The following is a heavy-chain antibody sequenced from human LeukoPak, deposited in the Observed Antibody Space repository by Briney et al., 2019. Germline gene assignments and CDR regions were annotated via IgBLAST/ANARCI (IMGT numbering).Heavy chain of an antibody. J-gene: IGHJ5*02. CDR2: FYYSGST. CDR1: VGSISSGDYY. Sequence: SQTLSLTCTVSVGSISSGDYYWSWIRHPPGKGLEWIGYFYYSGSTYYNPSLKSRVTISVDTSKTQFSLKLSSVTAADTAVYYCARPYYYDSRIDPWGQGTLVTVSS. D-gene: IGHD3-22*01. V-gene: IGHV4-30-4*01. CDR3: ARPYYYDSRIDP.